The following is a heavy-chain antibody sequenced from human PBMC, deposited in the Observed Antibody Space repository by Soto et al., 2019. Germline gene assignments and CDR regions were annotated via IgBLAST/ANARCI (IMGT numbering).Heavy chain of an antibody. CDR3: ARERSSGWYVYY. D-gene: IGHD6-19*01. CDR1: GYTFTSYD. Sequence: ASVKVSCKASGYTFTSYDINWVRQATGQGLEWMGWMNPNSGNTGYAQKFQGRVTMTRNTSISTAYMELSSLRSEDTAVYYCARERSSGWYVYYWGQGTLVTVA. V-gene: IGHV1-8*01. J-gene: IGHJ4*02. CDR2: MNPNSGNT.